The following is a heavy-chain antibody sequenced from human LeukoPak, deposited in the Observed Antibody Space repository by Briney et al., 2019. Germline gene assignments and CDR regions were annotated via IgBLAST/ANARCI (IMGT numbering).Heavy chain of an antibody. D-gene: IGHD5-12*01. V-gene: IGHV3-7*01. CDR2: IKQDGSEK. J-gene: IGHJ4*02. CDR1: GFTFSSYW. Sequence: GGSLRLSCAASGFTFSSYWMSRVRQAPGRGLEWVANIKQDGSEKYYVDSVKGRFTISRDNAKNSLYLQMNSLRAEDTAVYYCARAVVATTGVAYYFDYWGQGTLVTVSS. CDR3: ARAVVATTGVAYYFDY.